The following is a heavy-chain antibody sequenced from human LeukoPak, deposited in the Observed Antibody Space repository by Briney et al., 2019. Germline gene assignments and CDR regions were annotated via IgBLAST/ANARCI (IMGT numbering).Heavy chain of an antibody. CDR3: AKGNRAFDI. D-gene: IGHD2/OR15-2a*01. V-gene: IGHV3-9*01. Sequence: GRSLRLSCAASGFTFDDYAMHWVRQAPGKGLEWVSGISWNSGSIGYADSVKGRFTISRDNAKNSLYLQMNSLRAEDTALYYCAKGNRAFDIWGQGTMVTVSS. CDR1: GFTFDDYA. J-gene: IGHJ3*02. CDR2: ISWNSGSI.